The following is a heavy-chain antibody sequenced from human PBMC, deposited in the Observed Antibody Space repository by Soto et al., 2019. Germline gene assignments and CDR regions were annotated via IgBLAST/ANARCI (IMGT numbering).Heavy chain of an antibody. CDR1: GFSVSTSGVG. CDR2: IYWDDDR. Sequence: QITLKESGPTLVIPTQTLTLTCTFSGFSVSTSGVGVGWVRQPPGKALEWLALIYWDDDRRYSPSLKTGLTITKDTSKNQVVLTMTNMDPVDTATYYCAHGSDHFDYWGQGTKVTVSS. CDR3: AHGSDHFDY. J-gene: IGHJ4*02. V-gene: IGHV2-5*02.